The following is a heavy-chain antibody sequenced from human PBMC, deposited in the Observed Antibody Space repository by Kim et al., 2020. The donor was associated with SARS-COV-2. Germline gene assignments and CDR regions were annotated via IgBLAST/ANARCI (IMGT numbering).Heavy chain of an antibody. D-gene: IGHD2-15*01. CDR1: GFTFGDYA. CDR3: TRIGVVVAATRRNEDY. J-gene: IGHJ4*02. CDR2: IRSKAYGGTT. V-gene: IGHV3-49*04. Sequence: GGSLRLSCTASGFTFGDYAMSWVRQAPGKGLEWVGFIRSKAYGGTTEYAASVKGRFTISRDDSKSIAYLQMNSLKTEDTAVYYCTRIGVVVAATRRNEDYWGQGTLVTVSS.